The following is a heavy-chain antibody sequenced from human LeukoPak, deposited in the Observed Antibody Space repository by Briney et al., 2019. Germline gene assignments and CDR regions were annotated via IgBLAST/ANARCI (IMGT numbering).Heavy chain of an antibody. Sequence: SETLSLTCTVSGGSISSYYWSWIREPPGKGLEWIGSVYDSGSTNYNPSLKSRVTISVDTSKNQFSLKLSSVTAADTAVYFCARGPYSYDSSGAFDIWGQGTMVTVSS. CDR1: GGSISSYY. CDR2: VYDSGST. D-gene: IGHD3-22*01. J-gene: IGHJ3*02. V-gene: IGHV4-59*08. CDR3: ARGPYSYDSSGAFDI.